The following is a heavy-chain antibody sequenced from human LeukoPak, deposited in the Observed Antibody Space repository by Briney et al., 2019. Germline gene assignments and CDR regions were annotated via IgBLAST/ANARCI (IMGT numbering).Heavy chain of an antibody. CDR3: AREMGDYYDSSGYSVCFDY. Sequence: SVKVSCKASGGTFSSYAISWVRQAPGQGLEWIGRIIPIFGTANYAQKFQGRVTINTDESTSTAYMELSSLRSEDTAVYYCAREMGDYYDSSGYSVCFDYWGQGTLVTVSS. V-gene: IGHV1-69*05. D-gene: IGHD3-22*01. CDR2: IIPIFGTA. CDR1: GGTFSSYA. J-gene: IGHJ4*02.